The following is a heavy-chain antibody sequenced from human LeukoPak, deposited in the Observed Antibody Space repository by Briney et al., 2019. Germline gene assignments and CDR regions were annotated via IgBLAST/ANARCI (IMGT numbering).Heavy chain of an antibody. D-gene: IGHD6-19*01. CDR1: GGSISSYY. J-gene: IGHJ4*02. Sequence: PSETLSLTCTVSGGSISSYYWSWIRQPPGKGLEWIGHIYKRGSTDYNSSLKSRVTMSVDTSQNQFSLRLSSVTAADTAVYYCARVPLVAVAFDYWGQGTLVTVSS. CDR3: ARVPLVAVAFDY. V-gene: IGHV4-59*01. CDR2: IYKRGST.